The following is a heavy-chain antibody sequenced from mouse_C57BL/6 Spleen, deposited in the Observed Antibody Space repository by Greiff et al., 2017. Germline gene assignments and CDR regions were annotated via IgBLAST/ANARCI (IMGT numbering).Heavy chain of an antibody. CDR3: ARQGWDYFDY. D-gene: IGHD1-1*02. Sequence: DVHLVESGGDLVKPGGSLKLSCAASGFTFSSYGMSWVRQTPDKRLEWVATISSGGSYTYYPDSVKGRYTISRDNAKNTLYLQRSSLKSEDTAMYYCARQGWDYFDYWGQGTTLTVSS. V-gene: IGHV5-6*01. CDR2: ISSGGSYT. CDR1: GFTFSSYG. J-gene: IGHJ2*01.